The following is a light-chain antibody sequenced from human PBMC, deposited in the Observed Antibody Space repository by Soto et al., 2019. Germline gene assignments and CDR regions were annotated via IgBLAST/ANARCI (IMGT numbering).Light chain of an antibody. CDR2: AAS. CDR1: QRISSY. V-gene: IGKV1-39*01. Sequence: DIHLTNSPSSLSASVGDGVTIPFRARQRISSYLYWYQLEPGKAPNRLVYAASSLESEIPSRFSGSESGTDFTLTISSLQPEDFATYWCQQSYSTLTFGGGAKVDIK. CDR3: QQSYSTLT. J-gene: IGKJ4*01.